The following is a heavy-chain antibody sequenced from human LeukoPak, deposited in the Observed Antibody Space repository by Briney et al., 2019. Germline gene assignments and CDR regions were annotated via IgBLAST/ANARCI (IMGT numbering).Heavy chain of an antibody. CDR1: GYTFTSYD. CDR3: ARAGGPAVTTYYFDY. J-gene: IGHJ4*02. V-gene: IGHV1-8*03. D-gene: IGHD4-17*01. Sequence: ASVTVSCKASGYTFTSYDINWVRQATGQGLEWMGWMNPNSGNTGYAQKFQGRVTITRNTSISTAYMELSSLRYEDTAVYYCARAGGPAVTTYYFDYWGQGTLVTVSS. CDR2: MNPNSGNT.